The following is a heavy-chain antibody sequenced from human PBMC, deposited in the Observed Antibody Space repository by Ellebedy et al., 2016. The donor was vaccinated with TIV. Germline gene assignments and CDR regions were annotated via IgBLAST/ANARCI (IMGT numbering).Heavy chain of an antibody. CDR2: VYYSGST. CDR3: ARGYGTGRYGMDV. Sequence: PSETLSLTCTVSGDSVSSGSYYWSWIRQPPGKGLEWIGYVYYSGSTKYNTSLQSRVTISEDRSKNQFSLKLTSVTAADTAVYYCARGYGTGRYGMDVWGQGTTVTASS. D-gene: IGHD3-10*01. CDR1: GDSVSSGSYY. J-gene: IGHJ6*02. V-gene: IGHV4-61*01.